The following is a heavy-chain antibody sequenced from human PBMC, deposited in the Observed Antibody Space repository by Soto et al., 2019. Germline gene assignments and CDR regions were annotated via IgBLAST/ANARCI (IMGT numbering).Heavy chain of an antibody. V-gene: IGHV3-23*01. CDR2: ISGSGRTT. D-gene: IGHD6-13*01. Sequence: GGPLRLSCAVSGFTFSTSLMSWVSQGPAKGLEWVSVISGSGRTTYYADSVKGRFTISRDNSKNTLYLQMNSLRAEDTAVYYCARDLRSSSWYYAPHGMDVWGQGTTVTVSS. CDR1: GFTFSTSL. CDR3: ARDLRSSSWYYAPHGMDV. J-gene: IGHJ6*02.